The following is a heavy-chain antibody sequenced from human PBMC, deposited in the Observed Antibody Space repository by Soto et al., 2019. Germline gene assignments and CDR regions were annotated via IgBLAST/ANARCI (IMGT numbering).Heavy chain of an antibody. CDR3: ARVSMVRGGRSWFDP. J-gene: IGHJ5*02. CDR2: IYYSGST. D-gene: IGHD3-10*01. V-gene: IGHV4-39*01. Sequence: QLQLQESGPGLVKPSETLSLTCTVSGGSISSSSYYWGWIRQPPGKGLEWIGSIYYSGSTYYNPSLKSRVTIAVDTSKNQFSLKLSSVTAADTAVYYCARVSMVRGGRSWFDPWGQGTLVTVSS. CDR1: GGSISSSSYY.